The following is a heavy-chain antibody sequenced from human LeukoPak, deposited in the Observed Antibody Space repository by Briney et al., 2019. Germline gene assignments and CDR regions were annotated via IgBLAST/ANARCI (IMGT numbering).Heavy chain of an antibody. V-gene: IGHV6-1*01. CDR2: SYYRCRWYK. CDR1: GDSVSSNSAA. CDR3: ARDKAIAVFCDY. J-gene: IGHJ4*02. D-gene: IGHD2-15*01. Sequence: SQTLSLTRAISGDSVSSNSAAWNWVRQSPSRGLESLERSYYRCRWYKDYAVSVKSVVAINPETSKNQFSLHLNSVTREDRAVYYCARDKAIAVFCDYWGQGTRVTVSS.